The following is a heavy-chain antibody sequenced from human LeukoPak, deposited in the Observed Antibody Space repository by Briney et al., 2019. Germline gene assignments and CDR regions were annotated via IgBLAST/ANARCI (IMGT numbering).Heavy chain of an antibody. Sequence: PGGSLRLSCAASGFTFSTYNMNWVRQAPGKGLEWVSSISSGSGFIYYADSVKGRFTISRDNAKNSLYLQMNSLRAEDTAVYYCARDLGMTDGDYVSYFDYWGQGTLVTVSS. V-gene: IGHV3-21*01. CDR2: ISSGSGFI. CDR3: ARDLGMTDGDYVSYFDY. CDR1: GFTFSTYN. J-gene: IGHJ4*02. D-gene: IGHD4-17*01.